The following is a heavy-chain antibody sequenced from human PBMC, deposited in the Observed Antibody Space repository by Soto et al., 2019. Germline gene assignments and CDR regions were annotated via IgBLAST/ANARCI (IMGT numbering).Heavy chain of an antibody. CDR1: GGSISSYY. V-gene: IGHV4-59*01. J-gene: IGHJ4*02. D-gene: IGHD3-16*01. CDR2: IYYSGST. CDR3: ARVYSGGVFDY. Sequence: SETLSLTCTVSGGSISSYYWSWIRQPPGKGLEWIGYIYYSGSTNYNPSLKSRVTISVDTSKNQFSLKLSSVTAADTAVYYCARVYSGGVFDYWGQGTLVTVSS.